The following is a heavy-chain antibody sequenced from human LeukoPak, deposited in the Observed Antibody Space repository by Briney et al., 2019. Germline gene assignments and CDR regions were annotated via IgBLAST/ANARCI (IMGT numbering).Heavy chain of an antibody. V-gene: IGHV3-74*01. CDR1: GLTFNRDG. D-gene: IGHD5-12*01. Sequence: GGSLRLSCAASGLTFNRDGMHWVRQVPGKGLVWVSRINNDGSSIRYADSVKGRFTISRDNARNTLYLQMSSLRADDTGVHYCARDYDWSIDQWGQGTLVTVSS. J-gene: IGHJ5*02. CDR2: INNDGSSI. CDR3: ARDYDWSIDQ.